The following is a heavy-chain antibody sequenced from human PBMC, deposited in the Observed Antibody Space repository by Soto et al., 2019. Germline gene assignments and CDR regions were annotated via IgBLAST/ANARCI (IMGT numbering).Heavy chain of an antibody. CDR3: ARHRNAHGNWFDP. CDR1: SGSINSGGYS. J-gene: IGHJ5*02. Sequence: TLSLTCAVSSGSINSGGYSWSWIRQPPGKGLEWIGYIYHSGSTHYNPSLKSRVTISVDRSKNQFSLKVSSVNAADTAVYYCARHRNAHGNWFDPWGQGTLVTVSS. V-gene: IGHV4-30-2*01. CDR2: IYHSGST. D-gene: IGHD2-2*01.